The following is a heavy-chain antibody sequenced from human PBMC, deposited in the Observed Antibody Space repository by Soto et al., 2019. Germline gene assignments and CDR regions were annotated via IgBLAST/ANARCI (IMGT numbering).Heavy chain of an antibody. D-gene: IGHD3-22*01. J-gene: IGHJ4*02. V-gene: IGHV3-30-3*01. CDR1: GFTFSSYA. Sequence: GGSLRLSCAASGFTFSSYAMHWARQAPGKGLEWVALISYDGSDKDYADSVKGRFTISRDNSRNTLSLQMNSLRAEDTAVYYCARDYYKYYDSSGYYRSPAYWGQGTLVTVS. CDR2: ISYDGSDK. CDR3: ARDYYKYYDSSGYYRSPAY.